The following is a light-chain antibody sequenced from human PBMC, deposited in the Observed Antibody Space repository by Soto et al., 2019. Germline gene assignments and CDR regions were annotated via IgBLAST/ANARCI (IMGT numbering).Light chain of an antibody. CDR2: AAS. CDR1: QGISSY. CDR3: QQYYSYPPT. Sequence: AIRMTQSPSSLSASRGDRVTITCXASQGISSYLAWYQQKPETAPKLLIYAASTLQSGVASRFSGSGSGTDFTLTISCLQSEDFATYYCQQYYSYPPTFGQGTRLEIK. V-gene: IGKV1-8*01. J-gene: IGKJ5*01.